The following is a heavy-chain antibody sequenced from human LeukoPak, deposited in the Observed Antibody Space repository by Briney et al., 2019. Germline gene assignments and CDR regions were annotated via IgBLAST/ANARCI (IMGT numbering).Heavy chain of an antibody. CDR2: IYSGGIT. D-gene: IGHD3-3*01. Sequence: PGGSLRLSCAASGFSVSSNYMTWVRQAPGKGLEWVSVIYSGGITYYADSVKGRFTISRDNAKNTLYLQMSNLRAEDTAVYYCARVAGITTFGYLDGTDVWGQGTAVTVSS. J-gene: IGHJ6*02. CDR1: GFSVSSNY. CDR3: ARVAGITTFGYLDGTDV. V-gene: IGHV3-53*01.